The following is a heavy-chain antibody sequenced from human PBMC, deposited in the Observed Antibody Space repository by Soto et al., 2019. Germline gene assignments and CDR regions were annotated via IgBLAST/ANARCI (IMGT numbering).Heavy chain of an antibody. V-gene: IGHV1-18*01. CDR2: ISAYNGNT. Sequence: QVQLVQSGAEVKKPGASVKVSCKASGYTFTSYGISWVRQAPGQGREWMGWISAYNGNTNYAQKLQGRVTMTTDTSTSTAYMELRSLRSDDTAVYYCARVDYDFWSGRPDAFDIWGQGTMVTVSS. D-gene: IGHD3-3*01. CDR1: GYTFTSYG. J-gene: IGHJ3*02. CDR3: ARVDYDFWSGRPDAFDI.